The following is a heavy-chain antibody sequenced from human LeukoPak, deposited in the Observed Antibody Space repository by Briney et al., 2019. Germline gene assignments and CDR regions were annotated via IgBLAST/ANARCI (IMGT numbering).Heavy chain of an antibody. V-gene: IGHV4-31*03. Sequence: SQTLSLTCTVSGGSISSGGYYWSWIRQHPGKGLEWIGYIYYSGSTYYNPSLKSRVTISVDTSKNQFSLKLSSVTAADTAVYYCARSPVGIVAVPAAIPFDYWGQGTLVTVSS. CDR1: GGSISSGGYY. J-gene: IGHJ4*02. CDR2: IYYSGST. D-gene: IGHD2-2*03. CDR3: ARSPVGIVAVPAAIPFDY.